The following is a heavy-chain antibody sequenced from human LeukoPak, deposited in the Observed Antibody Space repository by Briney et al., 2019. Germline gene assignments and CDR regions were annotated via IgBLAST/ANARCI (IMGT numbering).Heavy chain of an antibody. CDR2: ISGSGGST. Sequence: GGSLRLSCAASGFTFSSYAMSWVRQAPGKGLEWVSAISGSGGSTYYADSVKGRFTISRDNSKNTLYLQMNSLRAEDTAVYYCAKTVRNIVVVVAASDWYFDLWGRGTLVTVSS. CDR3: AKTVRNIVVVVAASDWYFDL. CDR1: GFTFSSYA. V-gene: IGHV3-23*01. D-gene: IGHD2-15*01. J-gene: IGHJ2*01.